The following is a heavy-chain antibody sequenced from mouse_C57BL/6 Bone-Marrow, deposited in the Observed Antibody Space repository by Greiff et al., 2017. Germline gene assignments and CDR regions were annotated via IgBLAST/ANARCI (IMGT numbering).Heavy chain of an antibody. J-gene: IGHJ4*01. CDR1: GFNIKDYY. CDR3: TTHLYDAMDY. Sequence: EVQLQQSGAELVRPGASVKLSCTASGFNIKDYYMHWVKQRPEQGLEWIGRIDPEDGDTEYAPKFQGKATMTADTSSNTAYLQLSRLTSEDTSVYYCTTHLYDAMDYWGQGTSVTVSS. CDR2: IDPEDGDT. V-gene: IGHV14-1*01.